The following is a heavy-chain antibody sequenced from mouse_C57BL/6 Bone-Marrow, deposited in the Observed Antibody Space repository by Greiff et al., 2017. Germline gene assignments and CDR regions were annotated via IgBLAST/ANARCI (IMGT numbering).Heavy chain of an antibody. J-gene: IGHJ1*03. Sequence: QVQLQQPGAELVKPGASVKMSCKASGYTFTSYWITWVKQRPGQGLEWIGDIYPGSGSTNYNEKFKSKATLTVDTSSSTAYMQLSSLTSEYSAGYYSARGDDGSSVGYWYFEFWGTGTTVTVSS. CDR2: IYPGSGST. V-gene: IGHV1-55*01. D-gene: IGHD1-1*01. CDR1: GYTFTSYW. CDR3: ARGDDGSSVGYWYFEF.